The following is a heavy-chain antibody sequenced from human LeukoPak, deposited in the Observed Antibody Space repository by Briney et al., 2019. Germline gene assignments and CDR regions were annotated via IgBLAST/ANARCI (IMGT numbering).Heavy chain of an antibody. CDR2: IKQDGSDK. J-gene: IGHJ4*02. CDR3: ARVAAAVPDY. CDR1: GFTFTTYW. V-gene: IGHV3-7*04. D-gene: IGHD6-13*01. Sequence: PGGSLRLSCAASGFTFTTYWMTWVRQAPGKGLEWVANIKQDGSDKYYMDSVKGRFTISRDNAKNSLDLQMNSLRAEDTAVYYCARVAAAVPDYWGQGTLVTVSS.